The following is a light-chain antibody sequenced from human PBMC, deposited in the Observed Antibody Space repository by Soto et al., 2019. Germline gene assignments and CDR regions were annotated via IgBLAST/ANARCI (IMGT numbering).Light chain of an antibody. V-gene: IGLV1-44*01. CDR2: TNN. J-gene: IGLJ1*01. Sequence: QSVLTQPPSASGAPGQRITISCSGDTSNIESHPVNWFQQVPGAAPKLLIKTNNQRPSGVPDRFSGSKSGASASLAIRGLQSEDEGTYYCATWDDSRNGVFGSGTKVTAL. CDR3: ATWDDSRNGV. CDR1: TSNIESHP.